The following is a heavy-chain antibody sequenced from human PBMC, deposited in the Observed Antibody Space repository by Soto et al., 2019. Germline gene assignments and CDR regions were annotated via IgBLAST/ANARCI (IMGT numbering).Heavy chain of an antibody. Sequence: LRLSCVASGFTFSSYAMRWVRQSPWQGLEWVATFSGGRDTTWHADSVKGRFTVSRDSSKNTLSLQMNSLRPEDTALYYCAKATSATCTGSICYSFDYWGQGTLVTVSS. CDR3: AKATSATCTGSICYSFDY. CDR1: GFTFSSYA. J-gene: IGHJ4*02. D-gene: IGHD2-21*01. V-gene: IGHV3-23*01. CDR2: FSGGRDTT.